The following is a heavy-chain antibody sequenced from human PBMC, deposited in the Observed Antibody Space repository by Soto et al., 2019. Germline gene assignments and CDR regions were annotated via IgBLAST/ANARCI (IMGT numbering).Heavy chain of an antibody. J-gene: IGHJ6*02. V-gene: IGHV3-30-3*01. CDR3: GHWRYDFWSGDYGMDV. D-gene: IGHD3-3*01. CDR2: ISYDGSNK. Sequence: PGGSLRLSCAASGFTFSSYAMHWVRQAPGKGLEWVAVISYDGSNKYYADSVKGRFTISRDNSKNTLYLQMNSLRAEDTAVYYCGHWRYDFWSGDYGMDVWGQGTTVTVSS. CDR1: GFTFSSYA.